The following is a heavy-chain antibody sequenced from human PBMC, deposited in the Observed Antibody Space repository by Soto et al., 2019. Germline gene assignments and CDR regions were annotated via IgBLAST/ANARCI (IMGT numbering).Heavy chain of an antibody. CDR3: ARDRIIGTSYSDY. CDR2: IHSSGTT. J-gene: IGHJ4*02. CDR1: SGSINSFY. Sequence: SETLSLTCTVSSGSINSFYWRWIRQPAGKGLEWIGRIHSSGTTNYNPSLKSRVTMSVDTSRNQFSLKLTSVTAADTAVYYCARDRIIGTSYSDYWGQGVLVTVSS. V-gene: IGHV4-4*07. D-gene: IGHD1-7*01.